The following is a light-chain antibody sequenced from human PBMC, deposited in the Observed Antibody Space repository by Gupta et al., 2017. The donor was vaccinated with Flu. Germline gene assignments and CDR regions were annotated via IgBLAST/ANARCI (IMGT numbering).Light chain of an antibody. V-gene: IGKV1-6*01. CDR2: DAS. J-gene: IGKJ1*01. Sequence: AIQMTQSPSSLSASVGDRVTITCRASQGIRNDLGWYQQKPGKAPKLLIYDASSLESGVQSRFSSSGSGTEVTLTIISLQHEDYATYYCLQDYNLPRTFGPGTKVEIK. CDR1: QGIRND. CDR3: LQDYNLPRT.